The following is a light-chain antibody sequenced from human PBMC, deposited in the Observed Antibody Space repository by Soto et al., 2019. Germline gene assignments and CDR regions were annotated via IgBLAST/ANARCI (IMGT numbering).Light chain of an antibody. CDR3: QQYNNWPPIT. V-gene: IGKV3-15*01. CDR1: QSVRSS. CDR2: GAS. Sequence: EVVRTQSPVTLSVSPGERATLSCRASQSVRSSVAWYQQKPGQAPRLLFYGASTRATGIPARFSGSGSGTEFTLTICSLQSEDVAVYYCQQYNNWPPITFGQGTRLEIK. J-gene: IGKJ5*01.